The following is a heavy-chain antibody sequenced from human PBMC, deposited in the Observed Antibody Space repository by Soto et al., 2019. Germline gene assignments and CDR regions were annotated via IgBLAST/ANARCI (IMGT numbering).Heavy chain of an antibody. V-gene: IGHV4-34*12. CDR3: ARQRPTYGRWEFANYYGMDV. Sequence: SETLSLTCAVYGGSFSAYYWSWVRQPPGKGLEWIGEIIHSESTKYNPSLKSRVTISVDTSKNQFSLKLSSVTAADTAVYYCARQRPTYGRWEFANYYGMDVWGQGTPVTSP. D-gene: IGHD1-26*01. CDR2: IIHSEST. CDR1: GGSFSAYY. J-gene: IGHJ6*02.